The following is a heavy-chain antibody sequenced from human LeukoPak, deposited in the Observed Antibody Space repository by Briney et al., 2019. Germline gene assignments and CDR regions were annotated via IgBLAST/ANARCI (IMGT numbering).Heavy chain of an antibody. V-gene: IGHV1-69*13. J-gene: IGHJ5*02. CDR1: GGTFSSYA. Sequence: GASVKVSCKASGGTFSSYAISWVRQAPGQGLEWMGGIIPIFGTAKYAQKFQGRVTITADESTSTAYMELSSLRSEDTAVYYCARAGDYDFWSGQNWFDPWGQGTLVTVSS. CDR3: ARAGDYDFWSGQNWFDP. CDR2: IIPIFGTA. D-gene: IGHD3-3*01.